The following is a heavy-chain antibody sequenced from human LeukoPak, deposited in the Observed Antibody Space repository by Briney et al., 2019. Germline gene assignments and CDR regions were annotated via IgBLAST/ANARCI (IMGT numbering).Heavy chain of an antibody. Sequence: GGSLRLSCAASGFTVSSNYMSWVRQAPGKGLEWVSVIYSGGSTYYADSVKGRFTISRDNSKNTLYLQMNSLRAEDTAVYYCPRAGGTMVRGTYYYGMDVWGQGTTVTVSS. J-gene: IGHJ6*02. D-gene: IGHD3-10*01. CDR2: IYSGGST. CDR1: GFTVSSNY. V-gene: IGHV3-66*01. CDR3: PRAGGTMVRGTYYYGMDV.